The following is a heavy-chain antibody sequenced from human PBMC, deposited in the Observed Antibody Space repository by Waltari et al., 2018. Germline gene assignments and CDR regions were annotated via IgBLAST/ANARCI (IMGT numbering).Heavy chain of an antibody. CDR2: ISGSGWNL. Sequence: EVQLLESGGGLVQPGGSLRLSCAASGFSLSNYAMTWVRQAPGKGLEWVSPISGSGWNLYYADSVRGRFTISRDNPKNTVYLQMNSLRAEDTAVYYCAKMGMGGSSWYFDNWGQGALVTVSS. CDR3: AKMGMGGSSWYFDN. D-gene: IGHD6-13*01. CDR1: GFSLSNYA. V-gene: IGHV3-23*01. J-gene: IGHJ4*02.